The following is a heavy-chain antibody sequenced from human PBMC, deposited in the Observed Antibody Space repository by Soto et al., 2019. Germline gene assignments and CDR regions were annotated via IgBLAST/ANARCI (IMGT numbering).Heavy chain of an antibody. CDR3: ARLKNYDILTVYYSEVYYYMDV. D-gene: IGHD3-9*01. Sequence: ASVKVSCKASGYTFTSYDINWVRQATGQGLEWMGWMNPNSGNTGYAQKFQGRVTMTRNTSISTAYMELSSLRSEDTAVYYCARLKNYDILTVYYSEVYYYMDVWGKGTTVTVSS. CDR2: MNPNSGNT. V-gene: IGHV1-8*01. CDR1: GYTFTSYD. J-gene: IGHJ6*03.